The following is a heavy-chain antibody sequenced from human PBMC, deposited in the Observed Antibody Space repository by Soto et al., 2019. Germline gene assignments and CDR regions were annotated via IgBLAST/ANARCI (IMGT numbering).Heavy chain of an antibody. V-gene: IGHV1-18*01. J-gene: IGHJ3*01. CDR3: ARDRITMIVVVTEPASDF. Sequence: ASVNVSCKASGCTFTCDGMSWVRQAPGQGLEWVGWISAHNGNTNHARKLQGRVTMNTDTSTSKAYMELRSLRSDETALYYCARDRITMIVVVTEPASDFCGQGTMVTASS. CDR2: ISAHNGNT. D-gene: IGHD3-22*01. CDR1: GCTFTCDG.